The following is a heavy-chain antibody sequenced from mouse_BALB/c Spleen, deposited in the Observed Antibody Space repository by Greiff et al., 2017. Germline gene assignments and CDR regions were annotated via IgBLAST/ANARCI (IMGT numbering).Heavy chain of an antibody. CDR3: ARSGSIYYGYDAWFAY. CDR2: IDPENGNT. J-gene: IGHJ3*01. D-gene: IGHD2-2*01. V-gene: IGHV14-1*02. CDR1: GFNIKDYY. Sequence: DVQLQESGAELVRPGALVKLSCKASGFNIKDYYMHWVKQRPEQGLEWIGWIDPENGNTIYDPKFQGKASITADTSSNTAYLQLSSLTSEDTAVYYCARSGSIYYGYDAWFAYWGQGTLVTVSA.